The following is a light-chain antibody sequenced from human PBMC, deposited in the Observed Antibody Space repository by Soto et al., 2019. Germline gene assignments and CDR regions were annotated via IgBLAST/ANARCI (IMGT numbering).Light chain of an antibody. CDR2: AAS. J-gene: IGKJ3*01. V-gene: IGKV1-9*01. CDR1: QDINYY. CDR3: QQLDTYPRT. Sequence: IQLTQSPSSLSGAVGDRVTITCRASQDINYYLAWYQQKPGKAPRLLIYAASTLQSGVPSRFTGNGSGTDFTLTISSPQPEDFAVYYCQQLDTYPRTFGPGTKVDI.